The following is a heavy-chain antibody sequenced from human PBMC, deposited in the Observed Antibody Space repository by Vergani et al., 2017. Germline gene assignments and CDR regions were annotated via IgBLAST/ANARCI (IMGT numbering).Heavy chain of an antibody. D-gene: IGHD3-9*01. CDR2: IIPILGTA. CDR1: VGTFSSYA. V-gene: IGHV1-69*13. J-gene: IGHJ3*02. Sequence: QVQLVQSGAEVKKPGSSVKVLCKASVGTFSSYAISWVRQAPGQGLEWRERIIPILGTANYAQKFQGRVTITADDSTSTAYMVLSSLRSVDTAVYYCARAAYYDILTDYYKGGAFDIWGQGTMVTVSS. CDR3: ARAAYYDILTDYYKGGAFDI.